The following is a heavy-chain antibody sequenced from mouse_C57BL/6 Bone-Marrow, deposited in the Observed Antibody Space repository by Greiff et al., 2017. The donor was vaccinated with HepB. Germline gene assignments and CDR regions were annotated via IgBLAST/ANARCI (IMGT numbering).Heavy chain of an antibody. CDR2: IYPRSGNT. D-gene: IGHD1-1*01. CDR1: GYTFTSYG. J-gene: IGHJ3*01. Sequence: QVQLQQSGAELARPGASVKLSCKASGYTFTSYGISWVKQRTGQGLEWIGEIYPRSGNTHYNEKFKGKATLTADKSSSTAYMELRSLTSEDSAVYFCARSIYYYGSSFSWFAYWGQGTLVTVSA. CDR3: ARSIYYYGSSFSWFAY. V-gene: IGHV1-81*01.